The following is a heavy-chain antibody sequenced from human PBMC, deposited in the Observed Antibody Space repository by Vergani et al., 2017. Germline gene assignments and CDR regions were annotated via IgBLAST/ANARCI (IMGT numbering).Heavy chain of an antibody. CDR3: ARGCGSSGWYRGHAFDI. V-gene: IGHV4-34*01. CDR1: GGSFSGYY. CDR2: INHSGST. J-gene: IGHJ3*02. D-gene: IGHD6-19*01. Sequence: QVQLQQWGAGLLKPSETLSLTCAVYGGSFSGYYWSWIRQPPGKGLEWIGEINHSGSTNYNPSLKSRVTISVDTSKNQFSLKLSSVTAADTAVYYCARGCGSSGWYRGHAFDIWGQGTMVTVSS.